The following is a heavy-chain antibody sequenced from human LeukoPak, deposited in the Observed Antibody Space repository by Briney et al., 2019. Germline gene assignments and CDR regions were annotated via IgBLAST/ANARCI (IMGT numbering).Heavy chain of an antibody. V-gene: IGHV3-48*03. CDR1: GFTFSSYE. CDR3: ARVLTTGVWYFDY. D-gene: IGHD3-9*01. CDR2: INIGGSTI. J-gene: IGHJ4*02. Sequence: PGGSLILSCAASGFTFSSYEMNWVRQAPGKGLEWVSYINIGGSTIFYADSVKGRFTISRDDAKNSLYLRMNSLRAEDTAVYYCARVLTTGVWYFDYWGQGTLVTVSS.